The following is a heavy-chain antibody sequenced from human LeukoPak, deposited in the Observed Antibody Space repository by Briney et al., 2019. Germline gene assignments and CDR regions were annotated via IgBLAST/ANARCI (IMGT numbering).Heavy chain of an antibody. Sequence: SETLSFTCTVSGGSISSSTYYWGWIRQPPGKGREWIGSNYYTGSTYYNPSRKSLISITVTTSKNQFSLSLSSVTAADTDCYYCARPTWFGGLLSFDIWGEGTMVTVSS. J-gene: IGHJ3*02. CDR2: NYYTGST. CDR3: ARPTWFGGLLSFDI. D-gene: IGHD3-10*01. CDR1: GGSISSSTYY. V-gene: IGHV4-39*07.